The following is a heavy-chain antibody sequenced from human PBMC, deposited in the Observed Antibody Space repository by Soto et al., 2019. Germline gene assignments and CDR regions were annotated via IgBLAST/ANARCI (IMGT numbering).Heavy chain of an antibody. CDR3: AREDSGAFYDF. CDR1: GVSFRMGGYS. D-gene: IGHD2-15*01. V-gene: IGHV4-30-2*01. J-gene: IGHJ4*02. Sequence: QVQLQESASGPVKPSQTLSLTCAVSGVSFRMGGYSGSGIRQPPGKGLEWIGYIYSGTTHYNPSLKSRVAISMNRSKNQVSLSLKSVTAADTAVYYCAREDSGAFYDFWGQGTLVTVSS. CDR2: IYSGTT.